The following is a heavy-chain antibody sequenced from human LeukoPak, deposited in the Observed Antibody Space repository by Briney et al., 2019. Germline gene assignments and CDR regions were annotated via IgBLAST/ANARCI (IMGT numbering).Heavy chain of an antibody. CDR1: GGSISTNYYY. CDR3: TRLGRPLYCSGGSCYSHAFDI. J-gene: IGHJ3*02. Sequence: SETLSLTCTVSGGSISTNYYYWGWIRQPPGKGLEWIGNIYCSGSTFYNPSLKSRVTISVDTSTNHFSLNLDSVTAADTAVYYCTRLGRPLYCSGGSCYSHAFDIWGQGTMVTVSS. CDR2: IYCSGST. V-gene: IGHV4-39*02. D-gene: IGHD2-15*01.